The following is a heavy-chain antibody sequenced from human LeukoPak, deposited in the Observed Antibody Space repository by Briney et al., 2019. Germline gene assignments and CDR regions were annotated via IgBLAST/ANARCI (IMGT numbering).Heavy chain of an antibody. J-gene: IGHJ4*02. V-gene: IGHV3-23*01. Sequence: PGGSLRLSCAASGFTFSSYGMSWVRQAPGKGLEWVSAISGSGGSTYYADSVKGRFTISRDNSKNTLYLQMNSLRPEDTAVYYCAKMSSTNWGHFDYWGQGTLVTVSS. CDR1: GFTFSSYG. CDR3: AKMSSTNWGHFDY. D-gene: IGHD7-27*01. CDR2: ISGSGGST.